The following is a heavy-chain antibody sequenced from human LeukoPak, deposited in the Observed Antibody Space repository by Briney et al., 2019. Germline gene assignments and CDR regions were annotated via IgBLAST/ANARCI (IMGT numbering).Heavy chain of an antibody. V-gene: IGHV1-24*01. J-gene: IGHJ4*02. D-gene: IGHD3-16*01. Sequence: ASVNVSCKVSGYTLTELSMHWVRQAPGKGLEWMGCFYYEDGETIYAQKFQGRVTMTEDTSTDTAYMELSSVRSEDKAVYYCARDLAIGGYDYWGQGTMVTVSS. CDR2: FYYEDGET. CDR3: ARDLAIGGYDY. CDR1: GYTLTELS.